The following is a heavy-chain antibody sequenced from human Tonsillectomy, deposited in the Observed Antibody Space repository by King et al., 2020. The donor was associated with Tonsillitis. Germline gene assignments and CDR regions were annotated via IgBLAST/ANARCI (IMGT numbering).Heavy chain of an antibody. J-gene: IGHJ4*02. Sequence: VQLVEFGGGLVQPGGSLRLTCAASGFTFSSSAMSWVRQAPGKGLEWVSTISGSGGSVYFADSVKGRFTISRDNPQKTLSLQMNSLRAEDTAVYYCAIGAYYDSTGYLRHWGQGTLVTVSS. CDR3: AIGAYYDSTGYLRH. CDR2: ISGSGGSV. V-gene: IGHV3-23*04. CDR1: GFTFSSSA. D-gene: IGHD3-22*01.